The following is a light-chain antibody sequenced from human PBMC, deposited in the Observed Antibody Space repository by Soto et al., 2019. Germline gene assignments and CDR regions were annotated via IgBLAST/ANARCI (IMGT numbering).Light chain of an antibody. Sequence: QSVLTQPPSAYGTPGQRVTISCSGSSSNIGSNTVNWYQQLPGTAPKLLIYSNNQRPSGVPDRFSGSKSGTSASLAISGLQSEDEADYYCAAWDASLNGYVFGTGTKVTV. V-gene: IGLV1-44*01. J-gene: IGLJ1*01. CDR1: SSNIGSNT. CDR2: SNN. CDR3: AAWDASLNGYV.